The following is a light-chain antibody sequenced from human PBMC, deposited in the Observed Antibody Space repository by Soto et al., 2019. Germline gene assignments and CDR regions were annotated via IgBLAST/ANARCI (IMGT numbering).Light chain of an antibody. CDR2: DAS. Sequence: DSQSTPSPYTLSPSVRDRVSITCRASQSISSWLAWYQQKPGKAPKLLIYDASSLESGVPSRFSGSGSGTEFTLTISSLQPDDFATYYCQQYNSYPWTFGQGTKVDI. CDR1: QSISSW. CDR3: QQYNSYPWT. V-gene: IGKV1-5*01. J-gene: IGKJ1*01.